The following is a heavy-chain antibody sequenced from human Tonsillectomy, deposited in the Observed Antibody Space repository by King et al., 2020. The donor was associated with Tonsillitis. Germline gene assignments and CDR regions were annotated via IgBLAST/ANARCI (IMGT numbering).Heavy chain of an antibody. CDR2: TSYDGSNK. V-gene: IGHV3-30-3*01. D-gene: IGHD3-10*01. CDR3: ARDYYGSGSYTMDV. Sequence: VQLVESGGGVVQPGRSLRLSCAASGFTFSSYAMHWVRQAPGKGLEWVAVTSYDGSNKYYADSVKGRFTISRDNSKNTLYLQMNSLRAEDTAVYNCARDYYGSGSYTMDVWGQGTTVTVSS. J-gene: IGHJ6*02. CDR1: GFTFSSYA.